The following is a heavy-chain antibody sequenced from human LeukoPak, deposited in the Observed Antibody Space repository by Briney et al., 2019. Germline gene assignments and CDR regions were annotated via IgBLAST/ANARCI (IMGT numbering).Heavy chain of an antibody. J-gene: IGHJ3*02. D-gene: IGHD3-16*02. CDR1: GGSISSYY. CDR3: ARVPSYYGYVWGSYRSGAFDI. CDR2: IYYSGST. V-gene: IGHV4-59*01. Sequence: SETLSLTCTVSGGSISSYYWSWVRQPPGKGLEWVGYIYYSGSTNYNPSLKSRVTISVDTSKNQFSLKLSSVTAADTAVYYCARVPSYYGYVWGSYRSGAFDIWGQGTMVTVSS.